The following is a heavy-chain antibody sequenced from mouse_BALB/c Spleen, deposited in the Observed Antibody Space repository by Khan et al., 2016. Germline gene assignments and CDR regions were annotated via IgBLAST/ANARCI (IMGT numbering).Heavy chain of an antibody. CDR2: IWAGGST. V-gene: IGHV2-9*02. CDR1: GFSLTSYG. J-gene: IGHJ4*01. CDR3: ARGGLLYAMDY. Sequence: VQLQESGPGLVAPSQSLSITCTVSGFSLTSYGVHWVRQPPGKGLEWLGVIWAGGSTNYNSALMSRLSISKDNSKSQVFLKMNSLQTDDTAMYYCARGGLLYAMDYWGQGTSVTVSS. D-gene: IGHD3-1*01.